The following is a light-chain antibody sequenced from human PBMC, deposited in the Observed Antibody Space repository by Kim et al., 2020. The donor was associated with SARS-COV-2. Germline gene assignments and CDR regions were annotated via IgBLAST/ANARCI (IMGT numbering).Light chain of an antibody. Sequence: ASVGNRVTITCRASQDICNYLAWFQLKPGKAPKLLIYAASALQPGVPSRFSGSGSGTDFTLTVTSLQPEDVATYYCQKCDSAPWTFGQGTKVEIK. CDR2: AAS. J-gene: IGKJ1*01. CDR3: QKCDSAPWT. CDR1: QDICNY. V-gene: IGKV1-27*01.